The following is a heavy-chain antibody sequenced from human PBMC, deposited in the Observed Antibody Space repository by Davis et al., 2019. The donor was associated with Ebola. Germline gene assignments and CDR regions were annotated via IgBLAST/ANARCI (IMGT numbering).Heavy chain of an antibody. J-gene: IGHJ6*02. CDR1: GYTFTSYG. V-gene: IGHV1-18*01. CDR2: ISAYNGNT. CDR3: ARTGSGSGKIYYYYGMDV. Sequence: AASVKVSCKASGYTFTSYGISWVRQAPGQGLEWMGWISAYNGNTNYAQKLQGRVTITRDTSASTAYMELSSLRSEDTAVYYCARTGSGSGKIYYYYGMDVWGQGTTVTVSS. D-gene: IGHD3-10*01.